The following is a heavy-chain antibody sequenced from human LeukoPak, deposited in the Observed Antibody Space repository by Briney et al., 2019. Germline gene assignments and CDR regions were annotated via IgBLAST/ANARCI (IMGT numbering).Heavy chain of an antibody. CDR1: GFTFSSYA. D-gene: IGHD6-13*01. CDR2: ISGSGGST. J-gene: IGHJ4*02. V-gene: IGHV3-23*01. CDR3: AKKVSSTWNGAYDY. Sequence: GGSLRLSCAASGFTFSSYAMSWVRQAPGKGLEWVSTISGSGGSTYYADSVRGRFTISRDNSKNTLYLQMSSLRAEGTAVYYCAKKVSSTWNGAYDYWGQGTLVTVSS.